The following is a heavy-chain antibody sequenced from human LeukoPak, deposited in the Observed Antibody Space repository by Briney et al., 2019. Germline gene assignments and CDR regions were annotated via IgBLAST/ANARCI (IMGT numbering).Heavy chain of an antibody. D-gene: IGHD6-13*01. V-gene: IGHV4-34*01. J-gene: IGHJ5*02. Sequence: SETLSLTCAVYGGSFSGYYWSWIRQPPGKGLEWIGEINHSGSTNYNPSLKSRVTISVDTSKNQFSLKLSSVTAAGTAVYYCARGIGYSSSWYRRNWFDPWGQGTLVTVSS. CDR1: GGSFSGYY. CDR3: ARGIGYSSSWYRRNWFDP. CDR2: INHSGST.